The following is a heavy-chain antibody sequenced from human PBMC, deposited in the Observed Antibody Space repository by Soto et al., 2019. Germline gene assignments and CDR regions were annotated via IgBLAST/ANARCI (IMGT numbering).Heavy chain of an antibody. CDR1: GGTFSSYA. D-gene: IGHD2-21*02. V-gene: IGHV1-69*12. CDR3: AGAHTSCGGGGYAAVTFDY. CDR2: IIPIFGTA. Sequence: QVQLVQSGAEVKKPGSSVKVSCKASGGTFSSYAISWVRQAPGQGLEWMGGIIPIFGTANYAQKFQGRVTINADEPTGTAYMELGRLRFEDTAVFYCAGAHTSCGGGGYAAVTFDYWGQGTLVTVSS. J-gene: IGHJ4*02.